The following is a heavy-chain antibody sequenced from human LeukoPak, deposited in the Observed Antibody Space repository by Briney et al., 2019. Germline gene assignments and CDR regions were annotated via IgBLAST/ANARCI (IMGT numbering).Heavy chain of an antibody. CDR1: GFTFSSYA. Sequence: GWSLRLSCAASGFTFSSYAMHWVRQAPGKGLEWVAVISYDGSNKYYADSVKGRFTISRDNSKNTLYLQMNSLRAEDTAVYYCARDVGYCSSTSCFTPPDYWGQGTLVTVSS. CDR3: ARDVGYCSSTSCFTPPDY. CDR2: ISYDGSNK. J-gene: IGHJ4*02. V-gene: IGHV3-30-3*01. D-gene: IGHD2-2*02.